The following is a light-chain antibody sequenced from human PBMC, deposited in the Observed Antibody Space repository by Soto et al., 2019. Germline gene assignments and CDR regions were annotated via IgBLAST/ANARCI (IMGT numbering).Light chain of an antibody. CDR3: QQYNNWPPWT. V-gene: IGKV3-15*01. J-gene: IGKJ1*01. Sequence: EIVMTQSPATLSVSPGERATLSCRASESIGSDLAWYQQKPGQAPRLLIYRASTRATGVPARFGGSGSGTGFPLTISSLQSEDFAVYYCQQYNNWPPWTFGQGTKVEI. CDR2: RAS. CDR1: ESIGSD.